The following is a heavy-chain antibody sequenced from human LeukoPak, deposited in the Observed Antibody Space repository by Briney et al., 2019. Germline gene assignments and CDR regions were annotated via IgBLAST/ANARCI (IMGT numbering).Heavy chain of an antibody. CDR3: ASQIYSSSSFDY. D-gene: IGHD6-6*01. CDR1: GYSFTDYW. J-gene: IGHJ4*02. Sequence: GGCLKISCKGSGYSFTDYWLGWVRQMPGRGLEWVGIIYPADSDTRCSPSFQGHVTISADKSITTAYLQWSSLQASDTAMYYSASQIYSSSSFDYWGQGTLVTVSS. V-gene: IGHV5-51*01. CDR2: IYPADSDT.